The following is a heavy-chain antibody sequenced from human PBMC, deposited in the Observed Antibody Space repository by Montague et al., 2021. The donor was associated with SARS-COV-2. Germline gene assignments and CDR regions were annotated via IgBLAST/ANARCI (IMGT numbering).Heavy chain of an antibody. CDR3: ARRYDFYRAEAFDV. J-gene: IGHJ3*01. Sequence: PALTKPSKTLTLTCVFSGFSLNTDGVGVAWIRRPPGKALEWLALIYWDGDQRYSPSLKTRVTITKDTSRNRVVLTMTNLDPVDTATYYCARRYDFYRAEAFDVGGQGTMAPVSS. D-gene: IGHD3-3*01. V-gene: IGHV2-5*02. CDR1: GFSLNTDGVG. CDR2: IYWDGDQ.